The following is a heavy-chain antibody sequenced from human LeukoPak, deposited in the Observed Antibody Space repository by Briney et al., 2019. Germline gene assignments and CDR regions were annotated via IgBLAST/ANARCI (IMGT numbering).Heavy chain of an antibody. CDR2: MNPNSGNT. CDR3: ARGPTYYDFWSGYYPTYYYYYMDV. Sequence: ASVKVSCKASGYTFTSYDINWVRQATGQGLEWMGWMNPNSGNTGYAQKFQGRVTMTRNTSISTAYMELSSLRSEDTAVYYCARGPTYYDFWSGYYPTYYYYYMDVWGKGTTVTVSS. V-gene: IGHV1-8*01. CDR1: GYTFTSYD. J-gene: IGHJ6*03. D-gene: IGHD3-3*01.